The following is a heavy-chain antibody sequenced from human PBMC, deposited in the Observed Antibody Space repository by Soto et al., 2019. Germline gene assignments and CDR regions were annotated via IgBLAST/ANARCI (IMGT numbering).Heavy chain of an antibody. CDR1: GFPISECS. Sequence: GGSLRLSCEASGFPISECSMNWVRQAPGKGLEWISYITVKTGNTLYADSVRGRFTISTDNAGNSVFLQMRSLRDEDTAVYFCVKRSSSSTFDYWGQGTLVTVSS. CDR2: ITVKTGNT. J-gene: IGHJ4*02. V-gene: IGHV3-48*02. CDR3: VKRSSSSTFDY. D-gene: IGHD6-6*01.